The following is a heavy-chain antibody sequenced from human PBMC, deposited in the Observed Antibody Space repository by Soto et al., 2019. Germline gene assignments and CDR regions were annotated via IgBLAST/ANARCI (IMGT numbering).Heavy chain of an antibody. CDR2: ISVYNGNT. CDR3: ARGDGHYFDY. CDR1: GYTFTTYG. J-gene: IGHJ4*02. V-gene: IGHV1-18*01. D-gene: IGHD2-21*02. Sequence: QVQLVQSGAEMKEPGASVKVSCKASGYTFTTYGITRVRQAPGQGLEWMGWISVYNGNTNYAQKLQGRVTLTAETSTSTAYMELRSLRSDDTAVYYCARGDGHYFDYWGQGTLVAVSA.